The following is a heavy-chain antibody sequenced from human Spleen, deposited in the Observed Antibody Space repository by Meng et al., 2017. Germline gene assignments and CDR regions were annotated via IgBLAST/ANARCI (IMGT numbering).Heavy chain of an antibody. V-gene: IGHV3-15*01. CDR2: IKSKTDGGTT. CDR3: SGHVDY. J-gene: IGHJ4*01. Sequence: GESLKISCAGSGFTFSNAWMSWVRQAPGKGLEWVGRIKSKTDGGTTDYAAPVKGRFTISRDDSKNTVYLQMNSLKTEDTAVYYCSGHVDYWGHGTLVTVSS. CDR1: GFTFSNAW.